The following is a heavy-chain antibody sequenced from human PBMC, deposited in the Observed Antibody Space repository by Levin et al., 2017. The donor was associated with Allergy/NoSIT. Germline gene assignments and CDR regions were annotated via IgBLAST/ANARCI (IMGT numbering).Heavy chain of an antibody. CDR2: ITSDGSHK. CDR3: AALGSFDF. CDR1: GLAFSNYG. J-gene: IGHJ4*02. D-gene: IGHD1-26*01. V-gene: IGHV3-30*03. Sequence: GESLKISCRASGLAFSNYGVHWVRQAPDKGLEWVAIITSDGSHKYYGDSVKGRFTISRDNSRNTLYLQMNNLRVDDTAVYFCAALGSFDFWGLGTLVSVST.